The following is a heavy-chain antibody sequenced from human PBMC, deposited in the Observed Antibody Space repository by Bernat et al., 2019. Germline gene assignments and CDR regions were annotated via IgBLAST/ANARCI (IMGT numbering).Heavy chain of an antibody. J-gene: IGHJ4*02. V-gene: IGHV1-69*08. D-gene: IGHD1-7*01. CDR1: GGTFSSYT. CDR2: IIPILGIA. Sequence: QVQLVQSGAEVKKPGSSVKVSCKASGGTFSSYTISWVRQAPGQGLEWMGRIIPILGIANYAQKFQGRVTITADKSTSTAYMELSSLRSEDTAVYYCARDLGGGRVTGTLGYWGQGTLVTVSS. CDR3: ARDLGGGRVTGTLGY.